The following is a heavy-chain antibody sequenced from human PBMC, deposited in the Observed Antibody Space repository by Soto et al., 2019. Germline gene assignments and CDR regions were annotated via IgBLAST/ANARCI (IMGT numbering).Heavy chain of an antibody. CDR3: ASGQQLVRNY. CDR2: IYHSGST. Sequence: QLQLQESGSGLVKPSQTLSLTCAVSGGSISSGGYYWSWIRPPQGKGLEWIGYIYHSGSTYYNPSLKSRVTISVDMSKNQFSLKLSSVTAADTAGYYCASGQQLVRNYWGQGTLVTVSS. V-gene: IGHV4-30-2*01. J-gene: IGHJ4*02. CDR1: GGSISSGGYY. D-gene: IGHD6-13*01.